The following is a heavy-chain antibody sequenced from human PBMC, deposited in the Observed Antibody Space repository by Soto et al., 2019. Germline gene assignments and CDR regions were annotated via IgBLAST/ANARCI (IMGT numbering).Heavy chain of an antibody. J-gene: IGHJ6*02. D-gene: IGHD2-15*01. Sequence: GGSLRLSCAASGFTFSSYAMSWVRQAPGKGLEWASAISGSGGSTYYADSVKGRFTISRDNSKNTLYLQMNSLRAEDTAVYYCAKDFRPLRSLPGYCSGGSCYTLYYYYYGMDVWGQGTTVTVSS. CDR2: ISGSGGST. CDR3: AKDFRPLRSLPGYCSGGSCYTLYYYYYGMDV. CDR1: GFTFSSYA. V-gene: IGHV3-23*01.